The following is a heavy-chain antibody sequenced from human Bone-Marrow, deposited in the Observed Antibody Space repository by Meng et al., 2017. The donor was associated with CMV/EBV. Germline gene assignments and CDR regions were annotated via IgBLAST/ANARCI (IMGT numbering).Heavy chain of an antibody. Sequence: FSSYGMHWVRQAPGKGLEWVAVIWYDGSNKYYADSVKGRFTISRDNSKNTLYLLMNSLRAEDTAVYYCAKTHHPYCSSTSCYTAFDYWGQGTLVTVSS. V-gene: IGHV3-33*06. CDR1: FSSYG. D-gene: IGHD2-2*02. CDR2: IWYDGSNK. CDR3: AKTHHPYCSSTSCYTAFDY. J-gene: IGHJ4*02.